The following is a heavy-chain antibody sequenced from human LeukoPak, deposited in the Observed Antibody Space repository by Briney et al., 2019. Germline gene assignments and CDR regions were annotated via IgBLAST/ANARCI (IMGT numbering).Heavy chain of an antibody. D-gene: IGHD6-6*01. CDR3: ARDLGVTVRPFSLFY. V-gene: IGHV1-2*02. Sequence: ASVKVSYKASGYTFTAYYMHWVRQAPGQGPEWMGWINPTGGVTNYAQKFQGRVIMTSDTSISTAYMEFSRLRSDDTAMYYCARDLGVTVRPFSLFYWGQGTLVTVSS. CDR1: GYTFTAYY. CDR2: INPTGGVT. J-gene: IGHJ4*02.